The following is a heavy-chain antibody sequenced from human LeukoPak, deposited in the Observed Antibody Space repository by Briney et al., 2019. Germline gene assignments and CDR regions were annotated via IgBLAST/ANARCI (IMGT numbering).Heavy chain of an antibody. Sequence: PSETLSRTCTVSGGSISSSSYYWGWIRQPPGKGLEWIGSIYYSGSTYYNPSLKSRVTISVDTSKNQFSLKLSSVTAADTAVYYCARDTYYYGSGTVSDPSGQGTLVTVSS. D-gene: IGHD3-10*01. CDR2: IYYSGST. CDR3: ARDTYYYGSGTVSDP. J-gene: IGHJ5*02. V-gene: IGHV4-39*07. CDR1: GGSISSSSYY.